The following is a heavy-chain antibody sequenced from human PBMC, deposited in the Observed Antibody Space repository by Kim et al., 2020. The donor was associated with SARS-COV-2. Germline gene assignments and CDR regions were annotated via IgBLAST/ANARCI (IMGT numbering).Heavy chain of an antibody. CDR3: ARGYYDSSGYYYDR. D-gene: IGHD3-22*01. V-gene: IGHV4-34*13. Sequence: SPSLKRRVTIPVDTSKDQFSLQLSSVPAADTAVYYCARGYYDSSGYYYDRWGQGTLVTVSS. J-gene: IGHJ5*02.